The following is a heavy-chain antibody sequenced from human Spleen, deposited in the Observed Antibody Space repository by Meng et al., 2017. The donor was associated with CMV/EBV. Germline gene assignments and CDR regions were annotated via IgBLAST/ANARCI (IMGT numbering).Heavy chain of an antibody. J-gene: IGHJ6*02. Sequence: ASVKVSCKASGYTFTSYGISWVRQAPGQGLEWMGWISAYNGNTNYAQKLQGRVTMTRDTSTSTVYMELSSLRSEDTAVYYCARFCSSTTCAEGVYYYGMDVWGQGTTVTVSS. CDR1: GYTFTSYG. V-gene: IGHV1-18*01. CDR3: ARFCSSTTCAEGVYYYGMDV. D-gene: IGHD2-2*01. CDR2: ISAYNGNT.